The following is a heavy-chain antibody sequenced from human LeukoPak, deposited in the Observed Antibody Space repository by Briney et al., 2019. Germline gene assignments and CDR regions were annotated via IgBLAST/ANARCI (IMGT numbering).Heavy chain of an antibody. CDR2: IYYSGST. V-gene: IGHV4-59*01. D-gene: IGHD2-2*01. CDR3: ARDWPRYCSSTSCYPDAFDI. Sequence: KSSETLSLTCTVSGGSISSYYWSWIRQPPGKGLEWIGYIYYSGSTNYNPSLKSRVTISVDTSKNQFSLKLSSVTAADTAVYYCARDWPRYCSSTSCYPDAFDIWGQGTMVTVSS. CDR1: GGSISSYY. J-gene: IGHJ3*02.